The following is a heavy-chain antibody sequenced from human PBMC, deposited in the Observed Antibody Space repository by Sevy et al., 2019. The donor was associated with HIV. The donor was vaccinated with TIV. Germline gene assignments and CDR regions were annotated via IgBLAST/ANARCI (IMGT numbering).Heavy chain of an antibody. Sequence: ASVKVSCKASGRTFSNYAISWVRQAPGQGLEWMGGIIPMFGTPNYVQKFQGRVTITADESTTTAYMELSSLRSEDTAIYYCARSFSWYASFDFWGQGTLVTVSS. CDR2: IIPMFGTP. CDR3: ARSFSWYASFDF. CDR1: GRTFSNYA. J-gene: IGHJ4*02. V-gene: IGHV1-69*13. D-gene: IGHD6-13*01.